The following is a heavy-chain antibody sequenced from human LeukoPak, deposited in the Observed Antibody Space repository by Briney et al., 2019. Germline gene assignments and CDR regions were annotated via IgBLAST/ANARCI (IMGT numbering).Heavy chain of an antibody. Sequence: GGSLRLSCAASGFTVSNAWMTWVRQAPGKGLEWVGRIKRKTDGGSTDFPAPVKGRFTISRDNAKNSLYLQMNSLRAEDTAVYYCTSYRAEYFQHWGQGTLVTVSS. CDR1: GFTVSNAW. D-gene: IGHD1-26*01. J-gene: IGHJ1*01. CDR3: TSYRAEYFQH. CDR2: IKRKTDGGST. V-gene: IGHV3-15*05.